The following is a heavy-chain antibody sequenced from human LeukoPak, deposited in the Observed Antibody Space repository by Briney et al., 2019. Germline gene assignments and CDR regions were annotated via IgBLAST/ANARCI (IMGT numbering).Heavy chain of an antibody. D-gene: IGHD1/OR15-1a*01. CDR2: IYLYGTT. CDR1: GFTFSSYSM. V-gene: IGHV4-4*02. Sequence: PGGSLRLSCAASGFTFSSYSMTWVRQAPVKGLEWIGEIYLYGTTNYNPSFTSRVTMSVDRSRNQSSLKLTSVTAADTAVYYCARQKWEQQGRDYYFNGLDVWGPGTTVIVSS. J-gene: IGHJ6*02. CDR3: ARQKWEQQGRDYYFNGLDV.